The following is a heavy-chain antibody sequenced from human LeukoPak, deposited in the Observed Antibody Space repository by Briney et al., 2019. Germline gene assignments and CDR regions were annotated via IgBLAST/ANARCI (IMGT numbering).Heavy chain of an antibody. V-gene: IGHV3-74*01. J-gene: IGHJ6*03. CDR2: INSDGSSP. Sequence: GGSLRLSCAASGFTFSTYWMNWVRQPPGKGLVWVSRINSDGSSPTYADSVMGRFTISRDNATNTLFLQMNSLRADDTAVYYCARSTSHYYYYYMDVWGKGTTVTISS. CDR3: ARSTSHYYYYYMDV. CDR1: GFTFSTYW.